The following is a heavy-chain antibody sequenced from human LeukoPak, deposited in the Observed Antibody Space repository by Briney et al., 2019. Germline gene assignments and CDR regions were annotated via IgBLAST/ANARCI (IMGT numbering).Heavy chain of an antibody. CDR3: AGVVPADILPYY. Sequence: PGGSLRLSCAASGFTFSSYSMNWVRQAPGKGLEWVSYMSSSSSTIYYADSVKGRFTISRDNAKNSLYLQMNSLRAEDTAVYYCAGVVPADILPYYWGQGTLVTVSS. V-gene: IGHV3-48*01. CDR2: MSSSSSTI. CDR1: GFTFSSYS. D-gene: IGHD2-2*01. J-gene: IGHJ4*02.